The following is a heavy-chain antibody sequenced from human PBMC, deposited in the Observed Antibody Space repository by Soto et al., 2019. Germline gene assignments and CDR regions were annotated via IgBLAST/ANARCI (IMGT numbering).Heavy chain of an antibody. Sequence: ASVKVSCKASGYTFTSYDINWVRQATGQGLEWMGWMNPNSGNTGYAQKFQGRVTMTRNTSISTAYMELSSLRSEDTAVYYCARGGYYYDSSGYSLGLDYGGREPLVPFPS. V-gene: IGHV1-8*01. CDR3: ARGGYYYDSSGYSLGLDY. J-gene: IGHJ4*02. CDR1: GYTFTSYD. D-gene: IGHD3-22*01. CDR2: MNPNSGNT.